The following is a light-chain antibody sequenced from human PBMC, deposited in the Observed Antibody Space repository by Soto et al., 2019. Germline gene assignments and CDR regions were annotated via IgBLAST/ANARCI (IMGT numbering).Light chain of an antibody. V-gene: IGKV3-15*01. J-gene: IGKJ2*01. CDR3: QQYNDSPPYT. Sequence: EIVMTQSPATLSVSPGERATLSCRASQSVNSNLAWYQQKPGQAPRLLIYGASTRATGIPARFSGSGSGTEFTLSISSLQSEDFAVYYCQQYNDSPPYTFGQGTKLEMK. CDR1: QSVNSN. CDR2: GAS.